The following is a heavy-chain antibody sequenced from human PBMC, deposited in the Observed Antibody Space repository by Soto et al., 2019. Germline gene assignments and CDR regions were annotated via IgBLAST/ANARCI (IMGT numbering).Heavy chain of an antibody. CDR3: ARESITMVRGARQNWFDP. J-gene: IGHJ5*02. D-gene: IGHD3-10*01. CDR2: ISYDGSNK. CDR1: GFTFSSYA. V-gene: IGHV3-30-3*01. Sequence: GGSLRLSCAASGFTFSSYAMHWVRQAPGKGLEWVAVISYDGSNKYYADSVKDRFTISRDNSKNTLHLQMNSLRAEDTAVYYCARESITMVRGARQNWFDPWGQGTLVTVSS.